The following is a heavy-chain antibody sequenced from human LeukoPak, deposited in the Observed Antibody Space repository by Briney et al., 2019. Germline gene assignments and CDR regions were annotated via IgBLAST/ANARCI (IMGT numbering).Heavy chain of an antibody. Sequence: GGSLRLSCAASGFTFSSYGMHWVRQAPGKGLEWVAFIRSDGSYKYYADSVKGRFTISRDNSKNTLYVQMNSLRAEDTAVYYCAGSYSYYFDYWGQGTLVTVSS. CDR3: AGSYSYYFDY. V-gene: IGHV3-30*02. J-gene: IGHJ4*02. D-gene: IGHD3-10*01. CDR1: GFTFSSYG. CDR2: IRSDGSYK.